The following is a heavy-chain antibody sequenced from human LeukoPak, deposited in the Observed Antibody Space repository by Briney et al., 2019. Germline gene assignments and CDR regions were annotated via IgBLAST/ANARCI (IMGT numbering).Heavy chain of an antibody. J-gene: IGHJ3*02. CDR2: INSDGSYI. D-gene: IGHD6-19*01. Sequence: PGGSLRLSCAASGFTFSNYWMHWVRQAPGKGLVWVSRINSDGSYINYADPVKGRFTISRDNAKNTLYLQMNSLRAEDTAVYYCARGGSSGWFYIWGQGTMVTVSS. V-gene: IGHV3-74*01. CDR1: GFTFSNYW. CDR3: ARGGSSGWFYI.